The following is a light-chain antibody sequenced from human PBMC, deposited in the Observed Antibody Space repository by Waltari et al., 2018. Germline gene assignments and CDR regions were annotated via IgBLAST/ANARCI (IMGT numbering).Light chain of an antibody. CDR1: QSISTW. J-gene: IGKJ4*01. V-gene: IGKV1-5*03. Sequence: DIQMTQSPSTLSASVGDRVTITCRTSQSISTWLSWDHQKPGKAPKLLIYKASSLENEVPPRFSGSGSGTEFTLTISSLQPDDFATFYCQQYKSYPPTFGGGTKVDIK. CDR2: KAS. CDR3: QQYKSYPPT.